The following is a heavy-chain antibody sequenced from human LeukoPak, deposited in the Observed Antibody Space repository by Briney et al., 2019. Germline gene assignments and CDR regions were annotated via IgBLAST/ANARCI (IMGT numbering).Heavy chain of an antibody. CDR2: VSASDGGT. Sequence: PAGSLRLSCPASGFTFSSCAMSWVRQAPGRGLEWVSTVSASDGGTYYADSVKGRFTISRDISKNTLYLQMNSLRAEDTAVYYCAKASGEWLLSPFDYWGQGTLVTVSS. D-gene: IGHD3-3*01. J-gene: IGHJ4*02. CDR1: GFTFSSCA. CDR3: AKASGEWLLSPFDY. V-gene: IGHV3-23*01.